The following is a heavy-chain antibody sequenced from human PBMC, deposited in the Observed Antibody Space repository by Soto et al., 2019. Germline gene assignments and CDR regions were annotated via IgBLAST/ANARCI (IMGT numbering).Heavy chain of an antibody. V-gene: IGHV3-23*01. CDR3: ANLPAYYDYIWGSYNV. J-gene: IGHJ6*04. CDR1: GLTFSSYA. D-gene: IGHD3-16*01. CDR2: ISGSGGST. Sequence: PSETLSLSCAASGLTFSSYARSWVRRAPGKGLEWVSAISGSGGSTYYADSVKGRFTISRDNSKNTLDLQMNSLRAEDTAVYYCANLPAYYDYIWGSYNVWGKGTTVTVSS.